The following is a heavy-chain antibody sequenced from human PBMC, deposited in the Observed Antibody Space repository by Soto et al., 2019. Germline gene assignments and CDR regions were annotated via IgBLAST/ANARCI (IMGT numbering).Heavy chain of an antibody. V-gene: IGHV1-69*06. CDR1: GGTLSSYA. CDR2: IIPIFGTA. Sequence: QVQLVQSGAEVKKPGSSVKVSCKASGGTLSSYAISWVRQAPGQGLEWMGGIIPIFGTANYAQKFQGRVTITADKSTSTAYMELSSMRSEDTAVYYCATVPRDYYDSSGYYINWYFDLWGRGTLVTVSS. D-gene: IGHD3-22*01. J-gene: IGHJ2*01. CDR3: ATVPRDYYDSSGYYINWYFDL.